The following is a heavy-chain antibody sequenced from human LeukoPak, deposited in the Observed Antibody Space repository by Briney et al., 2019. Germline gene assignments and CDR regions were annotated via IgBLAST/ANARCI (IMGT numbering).Heavy chain of an antibody. CDR1: GFTFSSYW. Sequence: NPGGSLRLSCAASGFTFSSYWIGWVRQAPGKGLQWVANIKTDGSEKYYVDSVKGRFTISRDNAKNSLYLQMNSLRAEDTAVYYCATYSSLNRREFQYWGQGTLLTVSS. CDR2: IKTDGSEK. J-gene: IGHJ1*01. CDR3: ATYSSLNRREFQY. V-gene: IGHV3-7*01. D-gene: IGHD3-22*01.